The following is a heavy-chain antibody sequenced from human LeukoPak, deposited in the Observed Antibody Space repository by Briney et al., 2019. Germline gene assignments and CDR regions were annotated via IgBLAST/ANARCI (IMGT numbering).Heavy chain of an antibody. J-gene: IGHJ5*02. CDR3: ARVISQWLVHGWFDP. CDR1: GFTFSSYW. CDR2: IKQDGSEK. Sequence: GGSLRLSCAASGFTFSSYWMSWVRQAPGKGLEWVANIKQDGSEKYYVDSVKGRFTISRDNAKNSLYLQVNSLRAEDTAVYYCARVISQWLVHGWFDPWGQGTLVTVSS. D-gene: IGHD6-19*01. V-gene: IGHV3-7*01.